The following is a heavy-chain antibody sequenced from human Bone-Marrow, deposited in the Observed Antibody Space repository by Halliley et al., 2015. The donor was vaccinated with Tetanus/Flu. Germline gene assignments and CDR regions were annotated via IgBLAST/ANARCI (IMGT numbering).Heavy chain of an antibody. V-gene: IGHV1-8*01. CDR1: GYTFTTHD. CDR2: MNPNTGNT. D-gene: IGHD2-15*01. J-gene: IGHJ6*02. CDR3: ARDEDLKDCSGGPCHGYHYGLDV. Sequence: QLVQSGADVKKPGASVRVSCKASGYTFTTHDINWVRQVPGQGLEWMGWMNPNTGNTGYARNFQDRVTMTRNTSITTAYLELSSLTYDDSAIYYCARDEDLKDCSGGPCHGYHYGLDVWGQGTMVIVSS.